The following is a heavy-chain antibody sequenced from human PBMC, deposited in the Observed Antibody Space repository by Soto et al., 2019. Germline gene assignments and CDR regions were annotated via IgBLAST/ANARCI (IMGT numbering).Heavy chain of an antibody. CDR1: GFTFNTYA. D-gene: IGHD1-26*01. Sequence: EVQLLESGGGLVQPGGSLRLSCAASGFTFNTYAMSWVRQAPGKGLEWVSAISSSGGSTYYADSVKGRFTISRDNATNPLYLQMNSLSDEDTAVYYCAKGPAVGLQYFQYWGQGTLGTVSS. CDR2: ISSSGGST. J-gene: IGHJ1*01. CDR3: AKGPAVGLQYFQY. V-gene: IGHV3-23*01.